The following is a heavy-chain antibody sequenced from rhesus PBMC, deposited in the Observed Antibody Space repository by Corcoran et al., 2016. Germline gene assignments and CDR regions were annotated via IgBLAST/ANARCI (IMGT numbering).Heavy chain of an antibody. CDR3: ARDWSDYYDNFDF. CDR2: IYWDDDK. D-gene: IGHD3-22*01. Sequence: QVTLKESGPALVKPTQTLTLTCTFSGFSLTTSGMGVGWIRQPPGKALEWLARIYWDDDKCYSTSLKSRITSSKDTSKNQVVLTMTNMDPVDTATYYCARDWSDYYDNFDFWGQGVLVTVSS. J-gene: IGHJ4*01. V-gene: IGHV2-174*01. CDR1: GFSLTTSGMG.